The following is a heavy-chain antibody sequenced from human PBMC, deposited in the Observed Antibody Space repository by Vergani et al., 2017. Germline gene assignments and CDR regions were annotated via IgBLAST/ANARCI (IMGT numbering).Heavy chain of an antibody. V-gene: IGHV1-69*08. D-gene: IGHD2-2*01. CDR2: IIPILGIA. Sequence: QVQLVQSGAEVKKPGSSVKVSCKASGGTFSSYTISWVRQAPGQGLEWMGRIIPILGIANYAQKFQGRVTITADKSTSTAYMELSSLRSEDTAVYYCATDVSPYCSSTSCYGLGVWGQGTMVTVSS. J-gene: IGHJ3*01. CDR3: ATDVSPYCSSTSCYGLGV. CDR1: GGTFSSYT.